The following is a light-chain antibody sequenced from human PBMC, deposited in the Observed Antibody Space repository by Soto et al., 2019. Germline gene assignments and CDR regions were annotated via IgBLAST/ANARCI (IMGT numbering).Light chain of an antibody. V-gene: IGKV1-5*03. CDR1: QSISSW. J-gene: IGKJ1*01. CDR2: KAS. CDR3: QQYGSSPE. Sequence: DIQMTQSPSTLSASVGDRVTITCRASQSISSWLAWYQQKPGKAPKLLIYKASSLESEVPSRFSGSGSGTEFTLTISSLQPDDVATYYCQQYGSSPEFGQGTKVDIK.